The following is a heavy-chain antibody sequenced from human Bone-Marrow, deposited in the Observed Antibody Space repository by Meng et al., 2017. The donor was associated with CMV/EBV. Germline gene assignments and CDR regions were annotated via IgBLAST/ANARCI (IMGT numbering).Heavy chain of an antibody. CDR3: ARWVIVGATFFDY. Sequence: GESLKISCAASGFTFSTFGMHWVRQTPGKGLEWVSAISGSGSDTYNADSVKGRFTISRDNSKNTLYLQMNSLRAEDTALYYCARWVIVGATFFDYWGQGTLVPVSS. CDR2: ISGSGSDT. V-gene: IGHV3-23*01. J-gene: IGHJ4*02. CDR1: GFTFSTFG. D-gene: IGHD1-26*01.